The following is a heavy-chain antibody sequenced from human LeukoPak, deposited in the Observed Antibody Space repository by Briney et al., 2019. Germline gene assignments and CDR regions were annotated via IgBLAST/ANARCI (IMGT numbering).Heavy chain of an antibody. D-gene: IGHD6-19*01. CDR3: ARDGHSRGWARGEYNWFDP. Sequence: SETLSLICAVYGGSFSVYFWSWIRHPPGKGLEWMGEINHSGSTNYNPSHKSRVTISVDAPETHFSLALSSVTGADRAVYYCARDGHSRGWARGEYNWFDPWGQGTLVTVSS. J-gene: IGHJ5*02. CDR2: INHSGST. CDR1: GGSFSVYF. V-gene: IGHV4-34*01.